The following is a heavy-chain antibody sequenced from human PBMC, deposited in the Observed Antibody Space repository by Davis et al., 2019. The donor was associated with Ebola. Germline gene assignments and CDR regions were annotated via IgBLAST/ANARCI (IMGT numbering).Heavy chain of an antibody. V-gene: IGHV3-23*01. CDR2: ISGSGGST. Sequence: GESLKISCAASGFTFSSYAMSWVRQAPGKGLEWVSAISGSGGSTYYADSVKGRFTISRDNSKNTLYLQMNSLRAEDTAVYYCANDYGDPDAFDIWGQGTMVTVSS. CDR1: GFTFSSYA. CDR3: ANDYGDPDAFDI. J-gene: IGHJ3*02. D-gene: IGHD4-17*01.